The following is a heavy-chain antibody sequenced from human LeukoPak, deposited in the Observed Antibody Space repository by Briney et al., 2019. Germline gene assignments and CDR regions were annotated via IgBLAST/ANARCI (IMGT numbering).Heavy chain of an antibody. CDR3: AKTRTGLRYFDY. J-gene: IGHJ4*02. D-gene: IGHD3-9*01. CDR1: GFNFDDYA. CDR2: ISWNSDTI. V-gene: IGHV3-9*01. Sequence: GGSLRLSCAASGFNFDDYAMHWVRQAPGKGLEWVSGISWNSDTILYADSVKGRFTISRDNAKNTLYVQMNSLRAEDTALYYCAKTRTGLRYFDYWGQGTLVTVSS.